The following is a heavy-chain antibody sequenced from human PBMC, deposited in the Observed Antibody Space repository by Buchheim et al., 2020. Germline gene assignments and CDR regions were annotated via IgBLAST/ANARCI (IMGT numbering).Heavy chain of an antibody. Sequence: QVQLQESGPGLVKPSQTLSLTCTVSGGSISSGDYYWSWIRQPPGKGLEWIGYIYYSGSTYYNPSLKSRVTISDDTSKNHFPLKLSSVTAAHTAVYYCARAYYDFWSGYYSHITHSPNWFDPWGQGTL. CDR3: ARAYYDFWSGYYSHITHSPNWFDP. J-gene: IGHJ5*02. CDR2: IYYSGST. V-gene: IGHV4-30-4*01. D-gene: IGHD3-3*01. CDR1: GGSISSGDYY.